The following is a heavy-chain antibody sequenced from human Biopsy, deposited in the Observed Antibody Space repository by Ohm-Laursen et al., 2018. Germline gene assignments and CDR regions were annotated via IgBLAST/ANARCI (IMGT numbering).Heavy chain of an antibody. Sequence: SETLSLTRTVSGGSISRDYWAWIRQPPGKGLQWIGYTYYSGSTNYNPSLNSRVTIAVDTSKNQFSLRLTSVTAADTAVYYCVRSNYHYYGFDVWGQGTTVTVSS. CDR3: VRSNYHYYGFDV. J-gene: IGHJ6*02. CDR1: GGSISRDY. V-gene: IGHV4-59*01. CDR2: TYYSGST.